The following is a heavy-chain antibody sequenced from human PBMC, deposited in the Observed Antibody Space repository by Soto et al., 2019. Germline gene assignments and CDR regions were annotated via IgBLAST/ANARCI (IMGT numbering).Heavy chain of an antibody. D-gene: IGHD3-10*01. V-gene: IGHV1-18*01. Sequence: ASEKVPCKDSGYTFTSYGISWVRQAPRQELEWMGWLSAYNGNTNYEHNPQGTVTMTTDTSTSTAYMELRSLRSDDTAVYYCARVAAQFGELPTLWGQGTPVTVSS. CDR1: GYTFTSYG. J-gene: IGHJ4*02. CDR3: ARVAAQFGELPTL. CDR2: LSAYNGNT.